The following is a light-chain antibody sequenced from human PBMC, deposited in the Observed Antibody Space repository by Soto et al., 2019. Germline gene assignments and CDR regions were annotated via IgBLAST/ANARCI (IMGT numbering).Light chain of an antibody. V-gene: IGKV3-15*01. J-gene: IGKJ1*01. CDR1: QSVATN. CDR3: QQYGNSPQT. Sequence: EIVMTQSPATLSVSPGERATLSCGASQSVATNLAWYQQKPGQAPRLLIYGAYTRATGIQARFSGTGSGTDFTLTISRLEPEDFAVYYCQQYGNSPQTFGQGTKVDIK. CDR2: GAY.